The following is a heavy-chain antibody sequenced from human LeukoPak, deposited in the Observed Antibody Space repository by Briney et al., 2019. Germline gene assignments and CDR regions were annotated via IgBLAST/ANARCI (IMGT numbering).Heavy chain of an antibody. CDR3: ARQPPGCCSGGSCYGGWFDP. Sequence: GASVKVSCKASGYTFTGYYMHWVRQAPGQGLEWMGWINPNSGGTNYAQKFQGRVTMTRDTSISTAYMELSRLRSDDTAVYYCARQPPGCCSGGSCYGGWFDPWGQGTLVTVSS. D-gene: IGHD2-15*01. V-gene: IGHV1-2*02. CDR2: INPNSGGT. CDR1: GYTFTGYY. J-gene: IGHJ5*02.